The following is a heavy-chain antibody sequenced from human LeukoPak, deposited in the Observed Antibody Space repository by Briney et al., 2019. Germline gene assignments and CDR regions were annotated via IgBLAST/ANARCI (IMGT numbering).Heavy chain of an antibody. V-gene: IGHV6-1*01. CDR2: TDYRSKWYN. J-gene: IGHJ6*03. Sequence: SQTLSLTCAISDDSVSTNSAAWNWIRQPPSRGLEWLGRTDYRSKWYNDYAVSVKSRITIKPDTSKNQFSLQLNSVTPEDTAVYYCARGVGTTQYYYYYMDVWGKGTAVTVSS. CDR3: ARGVGTTQYYYYYMDV. D-gene: IGHD1-26*01. CDR1: DDSVSTNSAA.